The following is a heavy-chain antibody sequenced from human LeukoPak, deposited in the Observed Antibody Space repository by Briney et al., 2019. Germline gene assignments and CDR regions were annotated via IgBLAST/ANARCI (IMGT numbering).Heavy chain of an antibody. CDR3: ARGRKWLRDY. CDR2: IYSGNTT. J-gene: IGHJ4*02. Sequence: SGGSLLLSCAASGFTVSSNYMSWGRQAQGKGLEWVSVIYSGNTTYYPDSVKGRFTISRHNSKNTLYLQMNNLRTEDTAVYYCARGRKWLRDYWGQGTLVTVSS. D-gene: IGHD6-19*01. V-gene: IGHV3-53*04. CDR1: GFTVSSNY.